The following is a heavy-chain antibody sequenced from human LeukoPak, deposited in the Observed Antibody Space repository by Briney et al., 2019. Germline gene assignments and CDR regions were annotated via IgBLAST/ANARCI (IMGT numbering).Heavy chain of an antibody. V-gene: IGHV1-18*01. CDR3: AKVDPPIAVGAPGDAFDL. CDR2: ISPYDDST. Sequence: EASVKVSCKASGYSFSTFGITWVRQAPGQGLEWMGWISPYDDSTAYGQKFEGRVTMTRDTSTNTAYMELRSLTSDDTALYYCAKVDPPIAVGAPGDAFDLWGQGTMVIVSS. CDR1: GYSFSTFG. D-gene: IGHD6-19*01. J-gene: IGHJ3*01.